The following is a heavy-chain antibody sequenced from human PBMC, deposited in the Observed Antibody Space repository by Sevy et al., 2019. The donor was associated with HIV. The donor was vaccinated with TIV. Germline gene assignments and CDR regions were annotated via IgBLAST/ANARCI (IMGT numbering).Heavy chain of an antibody. J-gene: IGHJ4*02. D-gene: IGHD3-10*01. CDR2: ISVYNGNT. CDR3: AREGITMVRGVIIAFDY. V-gene: IGHV1-18*01. CDR1: GYTFTSYG. Sequence: ASMKVSCKASGYTFTSYGMSWVRQAPGQGLEWMGWISVYNGNTNYAQKLQGRVTMTTDTSTSTAYMELRSLRSDDTAVYYCAREGITMVRGVIIAFDYWGQGTLVTVSS.